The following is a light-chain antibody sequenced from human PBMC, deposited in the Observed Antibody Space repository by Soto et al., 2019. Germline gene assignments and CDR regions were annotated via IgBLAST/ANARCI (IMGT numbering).Light chain of an antibody. Sequence: QSVLTQPPSVSGSPGQSVTISCTGTSSDVGKYDRVSWYQQPPGTAPRLIMYEVTNRPSGVPARFSGSKSGNTASLTISGLQAEDEADYFCSSYTSASRYVFGAGTKVPS. CDR3: SSYTSASRYV. V-gene: IGLV2-18*02. CDR1: SSDVGKYDR. CDR2: EVT. J-gene: IGLJ1*01.